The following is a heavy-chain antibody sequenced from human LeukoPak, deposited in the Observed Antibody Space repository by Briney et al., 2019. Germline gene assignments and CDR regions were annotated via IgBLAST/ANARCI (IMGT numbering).Heavy chain of an antibody. Sequence: GGSLRLSCAASGFTFSSYGMHWVRQAPGKGLEWVAVISYDGSNKYYADSVKGRFTISRDNSKNTLYLQMNSLRAEDTAVYYCAKSGIWWLRVDYWGQGTLVTASS. V-gene: IGHV3-30*18. CDR1: GFTFSSYG. D-gene: IGHD5-12*01. CDR2: ISYDGSNK. CDR3: AKSGIWWLRVDY. J-gene: IGHJ4*02.